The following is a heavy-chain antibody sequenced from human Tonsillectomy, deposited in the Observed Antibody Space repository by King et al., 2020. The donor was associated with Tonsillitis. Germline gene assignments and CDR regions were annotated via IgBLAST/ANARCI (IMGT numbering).Heavy chain of an antibody. V-gene: IGHV3-23*03. D-gene: IGHD3-10*01. J-gene: IGHJ4*02. CDR1: GFTISNYA. CDR2: VYGAGSTT. Sequence: VQLVESGGGLVQPGGSLRLSCAASGFTISNYAMSWVRQAPGKGLEWVSVVYGAGSTTYYADSVKGRFTISRDNSKNTLYLQMNSLRAEDTAVYYCARSIDGAGSYTTGSPWGQGTLVTVSS. CDR3: ARSIDGAGSYTTGSP.